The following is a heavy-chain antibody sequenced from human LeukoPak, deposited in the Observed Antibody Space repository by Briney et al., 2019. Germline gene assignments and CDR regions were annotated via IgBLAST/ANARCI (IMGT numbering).Heavy chain of an antibody. D-gene: IGHD3-3*01. CDR3: ARGDFWSGAPTD. CDR2: IYYTGRA. J-gene: IGHJ4*02. CDR1: GGSISRYY. V-gene: IGHV4-59*01. Sequence: SETLSLTCTVSGGSISRYYWSWIRQPPGTGLEWIGYIYYTGRADYNPSLKSRVSMSVDTSKNQFSLRVNSMTAADTAVYYCARGDFWSGAPTDWGQGTLVAVSS.